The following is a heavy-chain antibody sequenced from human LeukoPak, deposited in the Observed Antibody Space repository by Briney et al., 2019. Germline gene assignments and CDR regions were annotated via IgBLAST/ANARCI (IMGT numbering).Heavy chain of an antibody. CDR2: IYPGNSDT. D-gene: IGHD6-13*01. V-gene: IGHV5-51*01. CDR1: GYILTNNW. CDR3: ARFYAAAGTLFDY. J-gene: IGHJ4*02. Sequence: GESLKISCKISGYILTNNWIGWVRQVPGKGLEWMGLIYPGNSDTKYSPSFQGQVTFSADKSISTAYLQWSSLKASDTAMYYCARFYAAAGTLFDYWGQGTLVTVSS.